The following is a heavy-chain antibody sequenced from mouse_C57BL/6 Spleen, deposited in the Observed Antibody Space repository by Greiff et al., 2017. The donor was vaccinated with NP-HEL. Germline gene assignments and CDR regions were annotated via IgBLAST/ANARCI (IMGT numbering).Heavy chain of an antibody. CDR2: IYPSDSET. D-gene: IGHD1-1*01. CDR3: ARRIITTVVARDY. V-gene: IGHV1-61*01. CDR1: GYTFTSYW. J-gene: IGHJ2*01. Sequence: QVQLKQPGAELVRPGSSVKLSCKASGYTFTSYWMDWVKQRPGQGLEWIGNIYPSDSETHYNQKFKDKATLTVDKSSSTAYMQLSSLTSEDSAVYYCARRIITTVVARDYWGQGTTLTVSS.